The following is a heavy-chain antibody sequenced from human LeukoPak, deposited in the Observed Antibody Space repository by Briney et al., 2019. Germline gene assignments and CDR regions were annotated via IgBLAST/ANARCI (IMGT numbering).Heavy chain of an antibody. D-gene: IGHD1-26*01. CDR3: ARRGGSGRSFDY. J-gene: IGHJ4*02. Sequence: PWETLSLTCSVSGASISGGTYYWGSIRQPPGKGLEWIGSIYYTGRTYDNPSLKSRVTISVDTSKNQFSLKLSSVTGADTAVYYCARRGGSGRSFDYWGQGTLVTVSS. CDR2: IYYTGRT. CDR1: GASISGGTYY. V-gene: IGHV4-39*01.